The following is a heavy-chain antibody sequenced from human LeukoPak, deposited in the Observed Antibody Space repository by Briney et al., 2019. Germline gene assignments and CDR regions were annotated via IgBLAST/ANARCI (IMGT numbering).Heavy chain of an antibody. J-gene: IGHJ6*02. D-gene: IGHD2-2*01. CDR1: GYTLTELS. CDR3: ATLSRFALVVPAASYYYYGMDV. V-gene: IGHV1-24*01. Sequence: ASVKVSCTVSGYTLTELSMHWVRQAPGKGLEWMGGFDPEDGEPIYAQKFQGRVTMTEDTSTDTAYMELSSLRSEDTAVYYCATLSRFALVVPAASYYYYGMDVWGQGTTVTVSS. CDR2: FDPEDGEP.